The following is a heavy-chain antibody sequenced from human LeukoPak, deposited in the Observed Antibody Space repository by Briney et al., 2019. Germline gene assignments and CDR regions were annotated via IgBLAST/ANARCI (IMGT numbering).Heavy chain of an antibody. CDR3: APRTAAAGSSGN. J-gene: IGHJ4*02. CDR1: GFTFSSYA. Sequence: GGSLRLSCAASGFTFSSYAIHWVRQAPGKGLEWVAVISYDGTNKYYADSVKGRFTISRDNSKNTLYLQMNSLRAEDTAVYYCAPRTAAAGSSGNWGQGTLVTVSS. V-gene: IGHV3-30-3*01. CDR2: ISYDGTNK. D-gene: IGHD6-13*01.